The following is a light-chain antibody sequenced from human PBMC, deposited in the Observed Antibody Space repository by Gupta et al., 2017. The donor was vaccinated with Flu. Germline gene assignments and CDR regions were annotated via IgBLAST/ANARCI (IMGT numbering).Light chain of an antibody. Sequence: QSALTQPASVSGSPGQSITISCTGTSSDVGTYNLVSWYQQHPGKAPKFMIYEGNQRPSGVSNRFSGSKSGNTASLTISGLQTEDEADYYCCSYAGSNTYVFGSGTKVTVL. CDR2: EGN. CDR1: SSDVGTYNL. V-gene: IGLV2-23*01. J-gene: IGLJ1*01. CDR3: CSYAGSNTYV.